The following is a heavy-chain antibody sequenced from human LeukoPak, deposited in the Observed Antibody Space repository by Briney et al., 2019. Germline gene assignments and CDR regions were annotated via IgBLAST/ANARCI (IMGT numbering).Heavy chain of an antibody. CDR2: ISSSSSYI. CDR3: ARGRYCSGGGCYSPYYFDY. D-gene: IGHD2-15*01. CDR1: GFTFSSYS. V-gene: IGHV3-21*01. J-gene: IGHJ4*02. Sequence: GGSLRLSCAASGFTFSSYSMNWVRQAPGKGLEWVSSISSSSSYIYYADSVKGRFTISRDNAKNSLYLQMNSLRAEDTAVYYCARGRYCSGGGCYSPYYFDYWGQGTLVTVSS.